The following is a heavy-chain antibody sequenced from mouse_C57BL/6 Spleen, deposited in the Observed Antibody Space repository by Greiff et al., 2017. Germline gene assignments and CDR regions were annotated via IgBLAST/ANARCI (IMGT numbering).Heavy chain of an antibody. V-gene: IGHV8-12*01. D-gene: IGHD5-5*01. CDR2: IYWDDDK. Sequence: ESGPGILESSQTLSLTCSFSGFSLSTSGMGVSWIRQPSGKGLEWLAHIYWDDDKRYNPSLKSRLTISKDTSRNQVFLKITSVDTADTATYYCDRNSFYLDYAMDYWGQGTSVTVSS. CDR1: GFSLSTSGMG. J-gene: IGHJ4*01. CDR3: DRNSFYLDYAMDY.